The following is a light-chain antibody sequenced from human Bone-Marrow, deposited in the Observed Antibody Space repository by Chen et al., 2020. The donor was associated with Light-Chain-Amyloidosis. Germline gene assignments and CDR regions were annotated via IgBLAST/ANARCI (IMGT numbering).Light chain of an antibody. CDR3: QVWDRSSDRPV. J-gene: IGLJ3*02. Sequence: SYVLTQPSSVSVAPGQTATIACGGNNIGSTRVHWYQQTPGPAPLLVVYGDSDRPSWIHVRLSGSNSWNTATLTISRVEAGDEADYYCQVWDRSSDRPVFGGGTKLTVL. CDR2: GDS. CDR1: NIGSTR. V-gene: IGLV3-21*02.